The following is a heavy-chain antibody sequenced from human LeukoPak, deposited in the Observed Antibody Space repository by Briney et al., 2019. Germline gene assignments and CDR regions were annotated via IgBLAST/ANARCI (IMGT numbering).Heavy chain of an antibody. J-gene: IGHJ4*02. CDR3: ARFVGACSGGSCYSDY. CDR2: IDPSDSYT. V-gene: IGHV5-10-1*01. Sequence: GESLKISCKGSGYSFTSNWISWVRQMPGKGLEWMGRIDPSDSYTNYSPCFQGHVTISADKSISTAYLQWSSLKASDTAMYYCARFVGACSGGSCYSDYWGQGTLVTVSS. CDR1: GYSFTSNW. D-gene: IGHD2-15*01.